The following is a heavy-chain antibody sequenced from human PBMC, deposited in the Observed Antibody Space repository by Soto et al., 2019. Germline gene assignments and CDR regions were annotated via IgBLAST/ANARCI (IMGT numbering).Heavy chain of an antibody. CDR3: AREVNP. CDR1: GDTIYSDNYY. J-gene: IGHJ5*02. V-gene: IGHV4-30-4*02. Sequence: SETLSLTCTVSGDTIYSDNYYWSWIRQSPGKGLEWIGYISNTGRTYYNPSLKSRVTISVDTSKNQFSLKLTSVTAADTAVYYCAREVNPLSQETLVTVSA. D-gene: IGHD2-21*01. CDR2: ISNTGRT.